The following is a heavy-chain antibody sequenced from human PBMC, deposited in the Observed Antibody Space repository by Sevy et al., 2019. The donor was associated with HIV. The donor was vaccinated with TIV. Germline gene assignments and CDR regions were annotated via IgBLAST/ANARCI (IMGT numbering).Heavy chain of an antibody. CDR1: GFTFDDYA. V-gene: IGHV3-9*01. Sequence: GGSLRLSCAASGFTFDDYAMHWVRQAPGKGLEWVSGTSWNSGSIGYADSVKGRFTISRDNAKNSLYLQMNSLRAEDTALYYCAKDINVYCSSTSCSYYFDYWGQGTLVTVSS. CDR2: TSWNSGSI. J-gene: IGHJ4*02. CDR3: AKDINVYCSSTSCSYYFDY. D-gene: IGHD2-2*01.